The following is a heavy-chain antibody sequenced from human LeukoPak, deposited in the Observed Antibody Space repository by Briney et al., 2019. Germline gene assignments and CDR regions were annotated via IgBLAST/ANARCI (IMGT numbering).Heavy chain of an antibody. J-gene: IGHJ6*02. D-gene: IGHD2-15*01. CDR1: GFTFSSYG. CDR2: ISYDGSNK. Sequence: QPGRSLRLSCAASGFTFSSYGMHWVRQAPGKGLEWVAVISYDGSNKYYADSVKGRFTISRDNSKNTLYLQMNSLRAEDTAVYYCAKDVWVVAATTPRRYLGYYYGMDVWGQGTTVTVPS. CDR3: AKDVWVVAATTPRRYLGYYYGMDV. V-gene: IGHV3-30*18.